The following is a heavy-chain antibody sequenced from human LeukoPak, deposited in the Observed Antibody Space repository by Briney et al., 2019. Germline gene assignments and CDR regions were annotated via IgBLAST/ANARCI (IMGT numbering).Heavy chain of an antibody. D-gene: IGHD2-2*01. CDR3: TTVGSTSCLDI. J-gene: IGHJ3*02. CDR2: IKSKTDGRTT. CDR1: GLTFSNAW. Sequence: GGSLRLLCAASGLTFSNAWMSWVRQAPGKGLEWVGRIKSKTDGRTTDYAAPVKGRFTISRDDSKNTLYLQMNSLKTEDTAVYYCTTVGSTSCLDIWGQGTMVTVSS. V-gene: IGHV3-15*01.